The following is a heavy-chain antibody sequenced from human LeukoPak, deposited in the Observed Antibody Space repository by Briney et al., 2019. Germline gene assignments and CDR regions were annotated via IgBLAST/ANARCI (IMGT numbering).Heavy chain of an antibody. V-gene: IGHV4-34*01. CDR1: GGSFSGYY. Sequence: SETLSLTCAVYGGSFSGYYWSWLRQPPGKGLEWIGEINHSGSTNYNPSLKSRLTMSGDTSWNQFSLKLTSVTAADTAVYFCARGPSLYSSSSDYFDPWGQGTLVTVSS. CDR2: INHSGST. J-gene: IGHJ5*02. CDR3: ARGPSLYSSSSDYFDP. D-gene: IGHD6-13*01.